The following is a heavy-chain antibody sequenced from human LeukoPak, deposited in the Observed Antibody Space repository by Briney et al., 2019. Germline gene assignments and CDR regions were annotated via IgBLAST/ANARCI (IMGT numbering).Heavy chain of an antibody. D-gene: IGHD2-15*01. CDR2: ISRRGSTK. Sequence: PGGSLRLSCAASGFTFSDYNMRWIRQAPGKGLEWVSSISRRGSTKYYADSVKGRFTISRDNAKNSLFLQMNSLRAEDTAVYYCARVLRYCSGGNCYSGGLGYMDVWGKGTTVTISS. J-gene: IGHJ6*03. V-gene: IGHV3-11*01. CDR1: GFTFSDYN. CDR3: ARVLRYCSGGNCYSGGLGYMDV.